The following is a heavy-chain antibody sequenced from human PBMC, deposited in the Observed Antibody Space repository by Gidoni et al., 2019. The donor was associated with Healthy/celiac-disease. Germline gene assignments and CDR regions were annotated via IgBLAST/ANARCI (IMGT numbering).Heavy chain of an antibody. CDR3: ARGDSSSWYGY. CDR2: INHSGST. D-gene: IGHD6-13*01. V-gene: IGHV4-34*01. Sequence: QVQLQQWGAGLLKPSETLSLTCAVYGGSFSGYYWSWIRQPPGKGLEWIGEINHSGSTNYNPSLKSRVTISVDTSKNQFSLKLSSVTAADTAVYYCARGDSSSWYGYWGQGTLVTVSS. J-gene: IGHJ4*02. CDR1: GGSFSGYY.